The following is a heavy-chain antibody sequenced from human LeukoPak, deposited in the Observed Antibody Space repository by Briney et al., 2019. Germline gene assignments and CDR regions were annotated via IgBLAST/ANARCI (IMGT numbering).Heavy chain of an antibody. Sequence: PGGSLRLSCAASGFTFSSYEMICVRQATGRGGEWVSYISSSGSTIYYADSVKGRFTISRDNAKNSLYLQMNSLRAEDTAVYYCAELGITMIGGVWGKGTTVTISS. CDR2: ISSSGSTI. J-gene: IGHJ6*04. CDR3: AELGITMIGGV. V-gene: IGHV3-48*03. D-gene: IGHD3-10*02. CDR1: GFTFSSYE.